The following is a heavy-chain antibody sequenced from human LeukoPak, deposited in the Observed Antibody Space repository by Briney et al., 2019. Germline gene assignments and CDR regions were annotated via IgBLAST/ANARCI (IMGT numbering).Heavy chain of an antibody. CDR2: ISSRGSYT. CDR1: GFTFSNYN. Sequence: GGSLRLSCAASGFTFSNYNMNWVPQAPGKGLEWFSYISSRGSYTYYADSVKGRFTISRDNAKNSLYLQMNSLRAEDTAVYYCARIDAFDIWGQGTMVTVSS. V-gene: IGHV3-21*06. J-gene: IGHJ3*02. CDR3: ARIDAFDI.